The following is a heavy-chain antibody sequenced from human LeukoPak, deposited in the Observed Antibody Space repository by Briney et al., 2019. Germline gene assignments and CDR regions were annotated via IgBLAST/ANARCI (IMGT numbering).Heavy chain of an antibody. Sequence: ASVKVSCKASGYTFTGYYMHWVRQAPGQGLEWMGWINPNSGATNYAQKFQGRVTMTRDTSISTAYMELSRLRSDDTAVYYCARDHGPYYFDYWGQGTLVTVSS. J-gene: IGHJ4*02. CDR1: GYTFTGYY. CDR2: INPNSGAT. CDR3: ARDHGPYYFDY. V-gene: IGHV1-2*02.